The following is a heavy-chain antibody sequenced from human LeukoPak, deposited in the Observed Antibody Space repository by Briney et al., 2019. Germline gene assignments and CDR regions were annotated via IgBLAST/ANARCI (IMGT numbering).Heavy chain of an antibody. CDR3: ARGPPAIVGATTFDY. D-gene: IGHD1-26*01. Sequence: SETLSLTCTVSGGSISSYYWSWIRQPPGKGLEWIGEINHSGSTNYNPSLKSRVTISVDTSKNQFSLKLSSVTAADTAVYYCARGPPAIVGATTFDYWGQGTLVTVSS. V-gene: IGHV4-34*01. J-gene: IGHJ4*02. CDR2: INHSGST. CDR1: GGSISSYY.